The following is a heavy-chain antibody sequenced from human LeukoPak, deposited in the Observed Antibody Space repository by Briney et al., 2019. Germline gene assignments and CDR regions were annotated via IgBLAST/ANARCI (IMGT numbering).Heavy chain of an antibody. J-gene: IGHJ4*02. CDR2: ISYDGSNK. V-gene: IGHV3-30*18. Sequence: PGGSLRLSCAASGFTFSRYGMHWVRQAPGKGLEWVAVISYDGSNKYYGDSVKGRFTISRDNSKNTLYLQMNSLRAEDTAVYYCAKVDTAMGAGDYWGQGTLVTVSS. CDR1: GFTFSRYG. D-gene: IGHD5-18*01. CDR3: AKVDTAMGAGDY.